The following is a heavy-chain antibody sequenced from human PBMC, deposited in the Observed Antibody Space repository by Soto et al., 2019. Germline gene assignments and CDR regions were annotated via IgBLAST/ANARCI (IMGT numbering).Heavy chain of an antibody. Sequence: PSETLSLTCTVSGGSISSSSYYWSWIRQPPGKGLEWIGYIHYNGNTKYNPSLKSRVTISADTSKDQFSLKLTSVTAADTAVYYCARGHYDFWSGYFDTIDYWGQGTLVTVSS. V-gene: IGHV4-61*05. CDR3: ARGHYDFWSGYFDTIDY. CDR2: IHYNGNT. CDR1: GGSISSSSYY. J-gene: IGHJ4*02. D-gene: IGHD3-3*01.